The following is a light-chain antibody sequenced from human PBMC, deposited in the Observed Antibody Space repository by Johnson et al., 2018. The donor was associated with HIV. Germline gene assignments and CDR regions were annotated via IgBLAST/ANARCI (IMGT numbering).Light chain of an antibody. J-gene: IGLJ1*01. CDR2: DNN. CDR3: GRWDSSLSAGV. Sequence: QPVLTQPPSVSAAPGQKVTISCSGSSSNIGNNFVSWYQQLPGTAPKLLIYDNNKRPSGIPDRFSGSKSGTSATLGITGLQTGDEADYYCGRWDSSLSAGVFGTGTKVTIL. V-gene: IGLV1-51*01. CDR1: SSNIGNNF.